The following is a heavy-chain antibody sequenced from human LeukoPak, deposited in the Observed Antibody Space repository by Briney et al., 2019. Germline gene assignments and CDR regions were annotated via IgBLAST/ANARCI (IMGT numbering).Heavy chain of an antibody. V-gene: IGHV3-30*03. CDR1: GFTFSSYG. D-gene: IGHD6-6*01. Sequence: GRSLGLSCAASGFTFSSYGMHWVRQAPGKGLEWVAVISYDGSNKYYADSVKGRFTISRDNAKNSLYLQMNSLRAEDTAVYYCARIDSSSDYFDYWGQGTLVTVSS. J-gene: IGHJ4*02. CDR3: ARIDSSSDYFDY. CDR2: ISYDGSNK.